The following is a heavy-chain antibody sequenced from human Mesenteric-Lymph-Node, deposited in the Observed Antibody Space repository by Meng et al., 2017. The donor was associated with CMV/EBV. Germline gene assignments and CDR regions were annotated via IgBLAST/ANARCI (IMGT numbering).Heavy chain of an antibody. V-gene: IGHV4-34*01. CDR2: RGHSGGT. Sequence: CGVHGGCLGGYYWRRIRQPPGEGLEWIGKRGHSGGTSYNASLKSRVTISVYSSRNQFSLRLTCVTAADTAVYYCARGEWFGESLTYYWGKGTLVTVSS. CDR1: GGCLGGYY. D-gene: IGHD3-10*01. J-gene: IGHJ4*02. CDR3: ARGEWFGESLTYY.